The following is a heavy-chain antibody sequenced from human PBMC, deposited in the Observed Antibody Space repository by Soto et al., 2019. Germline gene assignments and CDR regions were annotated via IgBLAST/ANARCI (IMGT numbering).Heavy chain of an antibody. V-gene: IGHV3-23*01. Sequence: GGSLRLSCAASGFTFSSYAMSWVRQAPGKGLEWVSAISGSGGSTYYADSVKGRFTISRDNSKNTLYLQMNSLRAEDTAVYYCAKGPPSSSWQSYYFDYWGQGTLVTVSS. CDR1: GFTFSSYA. CDR2: ISGSGGST. J-gene: IGHJ4*02. D-gene: IGHD6-13*01. CDR3: AKGPPSSSWQSYYFDY.